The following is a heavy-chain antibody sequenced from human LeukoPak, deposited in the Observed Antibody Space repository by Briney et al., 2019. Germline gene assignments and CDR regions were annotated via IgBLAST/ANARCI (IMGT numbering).Heavy chain of an antibody. V-gene: IGHV4-30-4*01. D-gene: IGHD3-10*01. CDR2: IYYSGST. J-gene: IGHJ5*02. Sequence: SQTLSLTCTISGGSISSGDYYWSWIRQPPGKGLEWIGYIYYSGSTYYNPSLKSRVTISVDTSKNQFSLKLSSVTAADTAVYYCARGWFGEYNNCFDPWGQGTLVTVSS. CDR3: ARGWFGEYNNCFDP. CDR1: GGSISSGDYY.